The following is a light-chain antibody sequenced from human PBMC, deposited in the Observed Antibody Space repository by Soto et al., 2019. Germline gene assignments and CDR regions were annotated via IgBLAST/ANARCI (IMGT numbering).Light chain of an antibody. CDR1: SSDVGGYNY. V-gene: IGLV2-14*01. Sequence: QSVLTQPASVSGSPGQSITISCTGTSSDVGGYNYVSWYQQHPGKAPKLMIYDVSNRPSGVSNRFSGSKSGNTASLTISGLQAEDEADYYCSSYTSSSTPPVVFGGGIQLTVL. CDR3: SSYTSSSTPPVV. J-gene: IGLJ2*01. CDR2: DVS.